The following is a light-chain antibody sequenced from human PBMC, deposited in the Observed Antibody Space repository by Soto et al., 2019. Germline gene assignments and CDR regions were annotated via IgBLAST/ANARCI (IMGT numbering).Light chain of an antibody. V-gene: IGLV2-23*02. J-gene: IGLJ1*01. CDR3: CSYAGKGV. CDR1: SSDVGSYNL. CDR2: EVS. Sequence: QSALTQPASVSGSPGQSITISCTGTSSDVGSYNLVSWYQQHPGKAPKLMIYEVSKRPSGVSNRFSGSKSGNTASLTISGLQAEDEADYYCCSYAGKGVFGTGTKLTV.